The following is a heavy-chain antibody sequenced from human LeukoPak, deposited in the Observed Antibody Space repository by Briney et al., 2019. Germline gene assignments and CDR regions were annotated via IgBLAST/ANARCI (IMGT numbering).Heavy chain of an antibody. CDR2: SYSTGST. CDR3: ARQIASAGTAGFDF. CDR1: GGSISSYY. Sequence: SETLSLTCTVSGGSISSYYWSWIRQPAGKGLEWIGLSYSTGSTNYNPSLQSRVTMSVDTSKNQFSLRLRSVTAADTAVYYCARQIASAGTAGFDFWGQGALVTVSS. D-gene: IGHD6-13*01. J-gene: IGHJ4*02. V-gene: IGHV4-4*07.